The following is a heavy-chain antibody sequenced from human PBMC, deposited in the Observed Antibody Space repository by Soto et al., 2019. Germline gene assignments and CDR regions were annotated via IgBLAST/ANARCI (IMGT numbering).Heavy chain of an antibody. CDR3: ARDNTGLDY. CDR1: GGAFTSYS. Sequence: QVHLVQSGAEVKKPGSSVKVSCKASGGAFTSYSFHWVRQAPGQRLEWMGGIIPMSGTTNYALKFQGRVTMTADVPTNTAYIELSSLRSEDTAIYYCARDNTGLDYWGQGTLVTVSS. V-gene: IGHV1-69*12. D-gene: IGHD1-1*01. CDR2: IIPMSGTT. J-gene: IGHJ4*02.